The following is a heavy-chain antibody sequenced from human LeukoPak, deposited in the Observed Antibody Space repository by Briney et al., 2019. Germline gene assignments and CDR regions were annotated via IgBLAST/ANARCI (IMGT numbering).Heavy chain of an antibody. CDR3: ATGPERHTAIIDY. CDR2: IRSKTDGGTI. CDR1: GFTFSTYG. J-gene: IGHJ4*02. V-gene: IGHV3-15*01. D-gene: IGHD1-14*01. Sequence: KPGGSLRLSCSASGFTFSTYGMHWVRQAPGKGLEWVGRIRSKTDGGTIESAAPMIGRFTISRDDSRNTVYLQLNSLTTEDTAVYYCATGPERHTAIIDYWGQGTLVTVSS.